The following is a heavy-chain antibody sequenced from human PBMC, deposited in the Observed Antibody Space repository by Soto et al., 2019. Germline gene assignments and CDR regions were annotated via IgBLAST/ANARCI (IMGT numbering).Heavy chain of an antibody. V-gene: IGHV1-2*02. D-gene: IGHD1-7*01. CDR2: INPNSGGT. J-gene: IGHJ6*01. CDR3: AGGTTGGGMDV. CDR1: GYTFTSYD. Sequence: ASVKVSCKASGYTFTSYDINWVRQATGQGLEWMGWINPNSGGTNYAQKFQGRVNMTRDTSISTAYMELSRLRADDTAVYYGAGGTTGGGMDVWGQGTMVTVSS.